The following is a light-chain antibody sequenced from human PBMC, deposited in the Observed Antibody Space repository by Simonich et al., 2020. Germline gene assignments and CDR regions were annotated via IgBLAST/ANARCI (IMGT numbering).Light chain of an antibody. V-gene: IGKV1-8*01. CDR3: QQYYSYPRT. J-gene: IGKJ1*01. CDR1: QGISSY. Sequence: AIRMTQSPSSLSASTGDRVTITCRASQGISSYLAWYQQKPGKAPKLLLYAASTLQSVVPSRFSGSGSGTDFTLTISCLQSEDFATYYCQQYYSYPRTFGQGTKVEIK. CDR2: AAS.